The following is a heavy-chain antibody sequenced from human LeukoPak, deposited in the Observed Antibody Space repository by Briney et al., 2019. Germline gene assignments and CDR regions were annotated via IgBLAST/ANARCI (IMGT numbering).Heavy chain of an antibody. Sequence: GGSLRLSCAASGFTFSDTWMHWVRQAPGEGLVWASRIRSDGSDTRYAESVKGRFTISRDNAKNTLYLQMNSLRAEDTAVYYCARDWFHAIDYWGQGTLVTVSS. CDR3: ARDWFHAIDY. V-gene: IGHV3-74*01. CDR2: IRSDGSDT. J-gene: IGHJ4*02. CDR1: GFTFSDTW. D-gene: IGHD2/OR15-2a*01.